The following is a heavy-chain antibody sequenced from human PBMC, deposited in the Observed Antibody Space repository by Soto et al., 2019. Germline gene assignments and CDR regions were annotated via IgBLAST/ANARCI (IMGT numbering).Heavy chain of an antibody. CDR2: ISDSGRTI. CDR3: AKGGPPYYYGRAV. J-gene: IGHJ6*02. V-gene: IGHV3-23*01. Sequence: GESLKISCAASGLDFSSEVMCWVRQAPGKGLEWVSSISDSGRTIYRADSMRGRFAISSDNSKNSLYLQLNDLRVDDTAVYYCAKGGPPYYYGRAVGGQGPRVPVPS. CDR1: GLDFSSEV.